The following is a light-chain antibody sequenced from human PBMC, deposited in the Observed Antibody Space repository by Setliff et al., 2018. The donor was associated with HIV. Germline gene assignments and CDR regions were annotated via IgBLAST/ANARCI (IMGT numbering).Light chain of an antibody. Sequence: QSALTQPASMSGSPGQSITTACTGTSSDVGSYNRVSWYQQPPGTAPKLMIYEVSNRPSGVPDRFSGSKSGNTASLTISGLQAEDEADYYCSSYSSTSTLYVFGTGTKATVL. J-gene: IGLJ1*01. V-gene: IGLV2-18*02. CDR1: SSDVGSYNR. CDR3: SSYSSTSTLYV. CDR2: EVS.